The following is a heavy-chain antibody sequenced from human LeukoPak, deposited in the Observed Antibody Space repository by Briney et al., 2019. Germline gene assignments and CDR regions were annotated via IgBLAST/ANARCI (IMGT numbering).Heavy chain of an antibody. CDR1: GFIFSNSA. CDR2: ISGSGGST. V-gene: IGHV3-23*01. CDR3: AKGGAYYYVSSGYFDY. D-gene: IGHD3-22*01. J-gene: IGHJ4*02. Sequence: PGGSLRLSCAASGFIFSNSAMSWVRQAPGKELEWVSAISGSGGSTYYADSVKGRFTISRDISKNTLFLQMNSLRAEDTAVYYCAKGGAYYYVSSGYFDYWGQGALVTVSS.